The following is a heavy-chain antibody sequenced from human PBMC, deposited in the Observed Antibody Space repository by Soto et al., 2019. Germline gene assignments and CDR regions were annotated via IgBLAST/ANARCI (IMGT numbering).Heavy chain of an antibody. CDR2: ISRSGTT. Sequence: QVQLQQWGAGLLKPSETLSLSCAVYGGYFNDNYYTWFRLPPGKGLEWIGEISRSGTTKYIPSLKSRASISFDTSKTQVSLKVTSVTAADTAVYYCATSLWFGTQVELWGQGALVTVSS. V-gene: IGHV4-34*01. D-gene: IGHD3-10*01. CDR3: ATSLWFGTQVEL. J-gene: IGHJ5*02. CDR1: GGYFNDNY.